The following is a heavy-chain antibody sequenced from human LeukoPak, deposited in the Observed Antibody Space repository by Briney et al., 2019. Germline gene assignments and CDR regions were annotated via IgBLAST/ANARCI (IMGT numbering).Heavy chain of an antibody. Sequence: GGSLRLSCAASGFTFSSYAMSWVRQAPGKGLEWVSAISGSGGSTYYADSVKGRFTVSRDNSKNTLYLQMNSLRAEDTAVYYCAKDVDSLRNEYFQHWGQGTLVTVSS. D-gene: IGHD5-12*01. V-gene: IGHV3-23*01. CDR2: ISGSGGST. J-gene: IGHJ1*01. CDR3: AKDVDSLRNEYFQH. CDR1: GFTFSSYA.